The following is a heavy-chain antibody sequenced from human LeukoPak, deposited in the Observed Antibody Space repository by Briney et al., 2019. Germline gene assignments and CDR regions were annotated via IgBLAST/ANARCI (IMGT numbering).Heavy chain of an antibody. J-gene: IGHJ4*02. CDR2: IHYDGSTK. CDR1: GFTFTSYG. Sequence: GGSLRPSCAASGFTFTSYGMHWVRQAPGKGLEGVGFIHYDGSTKYYANSVKSSFTISKDNSKKTVHLHINRQSAEVTAVSYSSQDRIRGFRPYYFCSWGQGNLVTVSP. CDR3: SQDRIRGFRPYYFCS. D-gene: IGHD3-10*01. V-gene: IGHV3-30*02.